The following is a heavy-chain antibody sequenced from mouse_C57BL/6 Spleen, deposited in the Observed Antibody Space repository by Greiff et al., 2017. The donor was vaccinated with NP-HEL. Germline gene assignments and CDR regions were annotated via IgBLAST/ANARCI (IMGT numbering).Heavy chain of an antibody. D-gene: IGHD2-4*01. CDR3: ARYYYDYDEGYAMDY. CDR1: GYTFTDYN. V-gene: IGHV1-18*01. Sequence: EVQLQQSGPELVKPGASVKIPCKASGYTFTDYNMDWVKQSHGKSLEWIGDINPNNGGTIYNQKFKGKATLTVDKSSSTAYMELRSLTSEDTAVYYCARYYYDYDEGYAMDYWGQGTSVTVSS. CDR2: INPNNGGT. J-gene: IGHJ4*01.